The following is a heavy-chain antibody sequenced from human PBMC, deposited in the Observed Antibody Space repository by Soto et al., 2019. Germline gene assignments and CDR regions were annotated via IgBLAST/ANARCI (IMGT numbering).Heavy chain of an antibody. D-gene: IGHD4-17*01. J-gene: IGHJ6*02. CDR1: GFTFSNYG. CDR3: ARDRVVFVYGDYGVNYYYYGMDV. V-gene: IGHV3-33*01. Sequence: PGGSLRLSCAASGFTFSNYGIHWVRQAPGKGLEWVAVIWYDGSNKYYADSVKGRFTISRDNSKNTLYLQMNSLRAEDTAVYYCARDRVVFVYGDYGVNYYYYGMDVWGQGTTVTVSS. CDR2: IWYDGSNK.